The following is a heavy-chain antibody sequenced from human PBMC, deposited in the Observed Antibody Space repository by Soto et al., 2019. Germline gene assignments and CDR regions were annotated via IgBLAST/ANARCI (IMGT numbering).Heavy chain of an antibody. J-gene: IGHJ4*02. V-gene: IGHV4-31*03. CDR2: IYYSGST. Sequence: TLSLTCTVSGGCLSSGGYYWSWIRQHPGKGLEWSGYIYYSGSTYYNPSLKSRVTISVDTSKNQFSLKLSSVTSADTAVYYWARETMVRVVPIWGQGTLVTVSS. CDR1: GGCLSSGGYY. CDR3: ARETMVRVVPI. D-gene: IGHD3-10*01.